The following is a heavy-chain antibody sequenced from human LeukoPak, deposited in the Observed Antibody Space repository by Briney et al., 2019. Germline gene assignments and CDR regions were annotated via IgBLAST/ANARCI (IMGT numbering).Heavy chain of an antibody. CDR2: IIPIFGRA. CDR3: ARYELAAGGNYYGMDV. CDR1: GGTFSSYA. J-gene: IGHJ6*02. D-gene: IGHD6-13*01. Sequence: SVKVSCTASGGTFSSYAISWVRQAPGQGPEWMGGIIPIFGRANYAQKFQGRVTMTRNTSISTAYMELSSLRTEDTAVYYCARYELAAGGNYYGMDVWGQGTTVTVSS. V-gene: IGHV1-69*05.